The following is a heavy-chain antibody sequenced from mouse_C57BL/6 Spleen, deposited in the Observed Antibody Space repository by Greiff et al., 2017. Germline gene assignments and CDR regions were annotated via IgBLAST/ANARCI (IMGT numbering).Heavy chain of an antibody. CDR1: GFTFSSYA. CDR3: ARELTGTWDY. V-gene: IGHV5-4*01. J-gene: IGHJ2*01. CDR2: ISDGGSYT. Sequence: EVKLMESGGGLVKPGGSLKLSCAASGFTFSSYAMSWVRQTPEKRLEWVATISDGGSYTYYPDNVKGRFTISRDNAKNNLYLQMSHLKSEDTAMYYCARELTGTWDYWGQGTTLTVSS. D-gene: IGHD4-1*01.